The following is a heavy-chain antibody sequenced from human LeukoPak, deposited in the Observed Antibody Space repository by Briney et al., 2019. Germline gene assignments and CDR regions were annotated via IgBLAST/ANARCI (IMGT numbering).Heavy chain of an antibody. D-gene: IGHD3-3*01. CDR1: GFTFGDYA. J-gene: IGHJ1*01. V-gene: IGHV3-49*04. Sequence: GGSLRLSCTASGFTFGDYAMSWVRQAPGKGLEWVGFIRSKAYGGTTEYAASVKGRFTISRDDSKSIAYLQMNSLKTEDTAVYYCTSGITIFGVVPEYFQHWGQGTLVTVSS. CDR3: TSGITIFGVVPEYFQH. CDR2: IRSKAYGGTT.